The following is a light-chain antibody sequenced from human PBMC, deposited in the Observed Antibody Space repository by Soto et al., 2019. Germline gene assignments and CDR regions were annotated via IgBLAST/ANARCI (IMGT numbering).Light chain of an antibody. CDR3: SSYTTSSTLV. CDR2: EVS. CDR1: SSDVGGYKY. Sequence: QSVLAQPASVSGSPGQSITVSCTGTSSDVGGYKYVSWYQHHPGRAPKLMIYEVSNRPSGVSHRFSGSKSGNTASLTISGLQPEDEAGYYCSSYTTSSTLVFGTGTKGTVL. V-gene: IGLV2-14*01. J-gene: IGLJ1*01.